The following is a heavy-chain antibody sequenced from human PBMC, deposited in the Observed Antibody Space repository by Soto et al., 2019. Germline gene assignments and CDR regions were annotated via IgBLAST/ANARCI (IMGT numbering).Heavy chain of an antibody. CDR2: INPSGGST. CDR1: GYPFTSYF. CDR3: ARVSTVTTCFDY. J-gene: IGHJ4*02. Sequence: QVQLVQSGAEVKKPGASVKVSCKASGYPFTSYFMHWLRQAPGQRLEWMGVINPSGGSTSYAQKFQGRVTMTRDTSTSTVYMELSSLRSEDAAVYYCARVSTVTTCFDYWGQGTLLTVSS. D-gene: IGHD4-17*01. V-gene: IGHV1-46*03.